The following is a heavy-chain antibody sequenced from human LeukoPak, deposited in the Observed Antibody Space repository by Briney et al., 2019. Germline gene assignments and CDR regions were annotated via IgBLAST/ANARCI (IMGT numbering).Heavy chain of an antibody. D-gene: IGHD3-22*01. CDR1: GGSLSGYY. CDR3: ARRFKRRNSSGPRTYYMDV. CDR2: INHSGST. Sequence: SETLSLTCAVYGGSLSGYYWSWIRQPPGKGLEWIGEINHSGSTNYNPSLKSRVTISVDTSKNQFSLKLSSVTAADTAVYYCARRFKRRNSSGPRTYYMDVWGKGTTVTVSS. J-gene: IGHJ6*03. V-gene: IGHV4-34*01.